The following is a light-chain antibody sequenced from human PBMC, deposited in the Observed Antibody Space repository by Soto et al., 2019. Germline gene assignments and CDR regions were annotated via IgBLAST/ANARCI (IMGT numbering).Light chain of an antibody. J-gene: IGKJ2*01. CDR1: ETISTF. CDR3: RQSYTVPYT. CDR2: AAS. Sequence: DIQMTQSPVSLSASVGDRVTITCRASETISTFLNWYQQKPGKAPKLLISAASTLQSGVPSRFSGSGSGTDFTLTISSLQPEDSATYYCRQSYTVPYTFGQGTKLEVK. V-gene: IGKV1-39*01.